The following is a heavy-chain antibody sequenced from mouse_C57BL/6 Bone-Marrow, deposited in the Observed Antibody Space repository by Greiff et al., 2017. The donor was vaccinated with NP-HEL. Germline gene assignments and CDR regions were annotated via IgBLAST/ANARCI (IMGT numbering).Heavy chain of an antibody. CDR2: IYPGSGNT. D-gene: IGHD2-3*01. V-gene: IGHV1-76*01. J-gene: IGHJ4*01. Sequence: VQLQQSGAELVRPGASVKLSCKASGYTFTDYYINWVKQRPGQGLEWIARIYPGSGNTYYNEKFKGKATLTAEKSSSTAYMQLCSLTSEDSAVYFCASNDGYYPMDYWGQGTSVTVSA. CDR3: ASNDGYYPMDY. CDR1: GYTFTDYY.